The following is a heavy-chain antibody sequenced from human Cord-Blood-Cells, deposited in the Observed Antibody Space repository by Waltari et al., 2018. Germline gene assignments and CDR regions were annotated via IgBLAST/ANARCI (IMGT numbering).Heavy chain of an antibody. CDR3: AKDQEAGDAFDI. CDR1: GFTFRSYG. V-gene: IGHV3-30*18. D-gene: IGHD6-19*01. J-gene: IGHJ3*02. Sequence: QVQLVESGGGVVQPGRSLRLSCAASGFTFRSYGMHWVRQAPGKGLEWVAVISYDGSNKYYADSVKGRFTISRDNSKNTLYLQMNSLRAEDTAVYYCAKDQEAGDAFDIWGQGTMVTVSS. CDR2: ISYDGSNK.